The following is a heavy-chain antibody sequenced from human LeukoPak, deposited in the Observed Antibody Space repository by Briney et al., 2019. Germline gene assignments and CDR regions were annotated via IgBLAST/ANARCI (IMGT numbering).Heavy chain of an antibody. J-gene: IGHJ4*02. Sequence: GASVKVSCKASGYTFTSYGISWVRQAPGQGPEWMGWISAYNGNTNYAQKLQGRVTMTTDTSTSTAYMELRSLRSDDTAVYYCARESESYYYGSGFDYWGQGTLVTVSS. CDR2: ISAYNGNT. V-gene: IGHV1-18*01. CDR3: ARESESYYYGSGFDY. CDR1: GYTFTSYG. D-gene: IGHD3-10*01.